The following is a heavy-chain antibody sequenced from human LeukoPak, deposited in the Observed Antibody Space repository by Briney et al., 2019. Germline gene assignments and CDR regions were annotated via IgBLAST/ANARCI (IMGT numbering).Heavy chain of an antibody. Sequence: SETLSLTCAVYGGSFSGYYWSWVRQPPGKGLEWIGEINHSGSTNYNLSLKSRVTISVDTSKNQFSLKLSSVTAADTAVYYCARGQLLWFGEQNPLDYWGQGTLVTVSS. CDR2: INHSGST. CDR1: GGSFSGYY. D-gene: IGHD3-10*01. V-gene: IGHV4-34*01. CDR3: ARGQLLWFGEQNPLDY. J-gene: IGHJ4*02.